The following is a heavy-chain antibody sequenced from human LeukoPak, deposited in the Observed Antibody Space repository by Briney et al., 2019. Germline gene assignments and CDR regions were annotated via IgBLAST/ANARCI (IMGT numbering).Heavy chain of an antibody. CDR1: GYTFTGYY. CDR2: INPNSGGT. Sequence: GASVKVSCKASGYTFTGYYMHWVRQAPGQGLEWMGWINPNSGGTNYAQKFQGRVTMTRDTSISTAYMGLSRLRSDDTAVYYCARQPSSSPRWFDPWGQGTLVTVSS. J-gene: IGHJ5*02. D-gene: IGHD2-2*01. CDR3: ARQPSSSPRWFDP. V-gene: IGHV1-2*02.